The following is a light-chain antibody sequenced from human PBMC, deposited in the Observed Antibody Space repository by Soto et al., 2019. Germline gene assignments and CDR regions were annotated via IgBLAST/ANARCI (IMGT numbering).Light chain of an antibody. Sequence: DIQMTQSPSSLSASVGDRVTITCQASQDISNYLNWYQQKPGKAPKLLIYDSYNLATGVPSRFSGSGSGTDFTFTISSLQPEDIATYYCQQYDNLPFTFGPGTKVDIK. CDR2: DSY. CDR1: QDISNY. V-gene: IGKV1-33*01. CDR3: QQYDNLPFT. J-gene: IGKJ3*01.